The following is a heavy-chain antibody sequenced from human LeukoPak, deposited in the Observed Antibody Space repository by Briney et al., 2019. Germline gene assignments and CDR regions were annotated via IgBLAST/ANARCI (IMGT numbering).Heavy chain of an antibody. Sequence: PGGSLRLSCAASGFIFSNYWMSWVRQAPGKGLEWVANINQDGSAKYYVDSVKGRFTISRDNAQSSLYLQVNSLRAEDTAVYYCATSAAAAGSDWGQGTLVTVSS. V-gene: IGHV3-7*03. J-gene: IGHJ4*02. CDR1: GFIFSNYW. D-gene: IGHD6-13*01. CDR3: ATSAAAAGSD. CDR2: INQDGSAK.